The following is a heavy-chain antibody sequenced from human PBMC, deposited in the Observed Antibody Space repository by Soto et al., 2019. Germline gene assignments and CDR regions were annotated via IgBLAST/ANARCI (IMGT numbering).Heavy chain of an antibody. CDR3: ARHPGGRGYYYGMDV. CDR1: GGTFSSYA. V-gene: IGHV1-69*12. Sequence: QVQLVQSGAEVKKPGSSVKVSCKASGGTFSSYAISWVRQAPGQGLEWMGGIIPIFGTANYAQKFQGRVTITANEATSTADMELRSLRSEDTAVYYCARHPGGRGYYYGMDVWGQGTTVTVSS. J-gene: IGHJ6*02. D-gene: IGHD2-15*01. CDR2: IIPIFGTA.